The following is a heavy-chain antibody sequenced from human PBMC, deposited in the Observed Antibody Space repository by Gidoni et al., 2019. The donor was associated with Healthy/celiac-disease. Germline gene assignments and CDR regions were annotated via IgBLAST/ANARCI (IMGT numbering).Heavy chain of an antibody. CDR3: ARDRDYDILTGYYRALRYGMDV. Sequence: QVQLVQSGAEVKKPGSSVKVSCKASGGTFSSYAISWVRQAPGQGLEWMGGIIPIFGTANYAQKFQGRVTITADESTSTAYMELSSLRSEDTAVYYCARDRDYDILTGYYRALRYGMDVWGQGTTVTVSS. J-gene: IGHJ6*02. CDR2: IIPIFGTA. V-gene: IGHV1-69*01. CDR1: GGTFSSYA. D-gene: IGHD3-9*01.